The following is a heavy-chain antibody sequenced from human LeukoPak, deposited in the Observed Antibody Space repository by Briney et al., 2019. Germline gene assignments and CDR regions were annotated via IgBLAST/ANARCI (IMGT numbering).Heavy chain of an antibody. J-gene: IGHJ4*02. CDR2: ISGSGGST. V-gene: IGHV3-23*01. CDR3: AEDAAAADYYFDY. CDR1: GFTFSSYA. D-gene: IGHD6-13*01. Sequence: PGGSLRLSCAASGFTFSSYAMHWVRQAPGKGLEWVSAISGSGGSTYYADSVKGRFTISRDNSKNTLYLQMNSLRAEDTAVYYCAEDAAAADYYFDYWGQGTLVTVSS.